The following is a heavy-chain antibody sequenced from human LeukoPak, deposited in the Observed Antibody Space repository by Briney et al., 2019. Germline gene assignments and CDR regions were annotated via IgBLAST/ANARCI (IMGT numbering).Heavy chain of an antibody. J-gene: IGHJ6*02. CDR3: ARETPLLVPAAIYYYYGMDV. CDR1: GGSFSGYY. Sequence: PSETLSLTCAVYGGSFSGYYWSWIRQPPGKGLEWIGEINHSGSTNYNPSLKSRVTISVDTSKNQFSLKLSSVTAADTAVYYCARETPLLVPAAIYYYYGMDVWGQGTTVTVSS. V-gene: IGHV4-34*01. D-gene: IGHD2-2*01. CDR2: INHSGST.